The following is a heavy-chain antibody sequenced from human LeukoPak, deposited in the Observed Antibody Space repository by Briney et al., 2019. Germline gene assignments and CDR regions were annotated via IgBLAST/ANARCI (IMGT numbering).Heavy chain of an antibody. D-gene: IGHD2-2*01. Sequence: SETLSPTCTVSGGSISSYYWSWIRQPPGKGLEWIGYIYYSGSTNYNPSLKSRVTISVDTSKNQFSLKLSSVTAADTAVYYCARTLHCSSTSCRGYYYYYYMDVWGTGTMVTVSS. V-gene: IGHV4-59*08. CDR2: IYYSGST. J-gene: IGHJ6*03. CDR1: GGSISSYY. CDR3: ARTLHCSSTSCRGYYYYYYMDV.